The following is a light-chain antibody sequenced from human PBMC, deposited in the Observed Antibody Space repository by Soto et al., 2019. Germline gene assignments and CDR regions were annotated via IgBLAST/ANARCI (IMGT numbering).Light chain of an antibody. CDR2: KAS. J-gene: IGKJ1*01. V-gene: IGKV1-5*03. CDR1: QSIGIW. Sequence: IQMTQSPSTLSASVGDRVAITCRASQSIGIWLAWYQQKPGKAPRFLIYKASTLESGVPSRFSGSGSGTEVTLTISSLQPEDFGSYYCQQYKDYSWTFGQGNKVEIK. CDR3: QQYKDYSWT.